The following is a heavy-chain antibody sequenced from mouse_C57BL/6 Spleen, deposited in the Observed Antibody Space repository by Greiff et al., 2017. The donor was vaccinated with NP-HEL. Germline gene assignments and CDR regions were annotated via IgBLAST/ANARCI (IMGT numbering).Heavy chain of an antibody. J-gene: IGHJ1*03. CDR1: GFTFSDYG. Sequence: EVQRVESGGGLVKPGGSLKLSCAASGFTFSDYGMHWVRQAPEKGLEWVAYISSGSSTIYYADTVKGRFTISRDNAKNTLFLQMTSLRSEDTAMYYCARRWDVPNWYFDVWGTGTTVTVSS. V-gene: IGHV5-17*01. CDR3: ARRWDVPNWYFDV. CDR2: ISSGSSTI. D-gene: IGHD4-1*01.